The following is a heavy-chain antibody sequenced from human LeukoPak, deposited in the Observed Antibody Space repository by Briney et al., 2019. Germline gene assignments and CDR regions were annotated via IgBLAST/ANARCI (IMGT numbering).Heavy chain of an antibody. V-gene: IGHV3-48*02. CDR3: ARGYFFDY. CDR2: ISSGSNAI. D-gene: IGHD1-14*01. CDR1: GFTFSSYS. Sequence: GGSLRLSCAASGFTFSSYSMNWVRRAPGKGLEWISYISSGSNAIYYADSVKGRFTISRDNAKNSLYLQMNSLRDEDTAVYYCARGYFFDYWGQGTLVTVSS. J-gene: IGHJ4*02.